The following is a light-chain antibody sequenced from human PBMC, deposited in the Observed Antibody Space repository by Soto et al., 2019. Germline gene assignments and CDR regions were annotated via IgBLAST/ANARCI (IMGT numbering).Light chain of an antibody. Sequence: LETLAASVGGRATIKRRHSQSLLHSSDNRNYLTWYQQKPGQPPKLLIYWASTRHSGVPDRFSGSGSGTDSTLTINSLQAEDVAVYYCQQYYCTPWTFGQGTKGDI. V-gene: IGKV4-1*01. J-gene: IGKJ1*01. CDR1: QSLLHSSDNRNY. CDR2: WAS. CDR3: QQYYCTPWT.